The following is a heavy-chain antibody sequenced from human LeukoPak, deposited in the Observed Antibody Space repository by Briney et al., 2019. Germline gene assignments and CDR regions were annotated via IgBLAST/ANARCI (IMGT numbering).Heavy chain of an antibody. J-gene: IGHJ4*02. CDR2: IYRGGST. CDR1: GFTFSSYA. D-gene: IGHD3-10*02. CDR3: ARGGWGCSGSYYLNFDY. Sequence: GGSLRLSCAASGFTFSSYAMPWVRQAPGKGLEWVAVIYRGGSTYYADPVKGRFTISRDNSKNPLYLQMNNQRAEDTAVYYCARGGWGCSGSYYLNFDYWGQGTLVTVSS. V-gene: IGHV3-53*01.